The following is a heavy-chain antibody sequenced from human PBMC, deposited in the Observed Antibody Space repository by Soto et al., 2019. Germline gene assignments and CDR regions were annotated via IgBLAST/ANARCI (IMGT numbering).Heavy chain of an antibody. CDR2: IYYSGST. Sequence: PSETLSLTCTVSGGSISSYYWSWIRQPPGKKLKRIGYIYYSGSTNYNPSLKSRVTISVDTSKNQFSLKLSSVTAADTAVYYCARDLRDYYGSGSYPRWFDPWGQGTLVTVSS. D-gene: IGHD3-10*01. V-gene: IGHV4-59*01. J-gene: IGHJ5*02. CDR1: GGSISSYY. CDR3: ARDLRDYYGSGSYPRWFDP.